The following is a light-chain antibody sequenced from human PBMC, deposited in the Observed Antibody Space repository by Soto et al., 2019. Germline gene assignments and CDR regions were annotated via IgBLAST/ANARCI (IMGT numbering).Light chain of an antibody. Sequence: LSSSFGDRVTITCRACQTISSWLAWYQQKPGKAPKLLIYDASSLESGVPSRFSGSGSGTEFTLTISSLQPDDFAIYDGQQYNSYSPWPFGQG. J-gene: IGKJ1*01. V-gene: IGKV1-5*01. CDR1: QTISSW. CDR3: QQYNSYSPWP. CDR2: DAS.